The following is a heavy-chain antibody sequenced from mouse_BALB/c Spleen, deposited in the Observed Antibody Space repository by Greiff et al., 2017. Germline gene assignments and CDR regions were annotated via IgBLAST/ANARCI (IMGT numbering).Heavy chain of an antibody. J-gene: IGHJ2*01. CDR2: IRNKANGYTT. CDR3: ARDITVVEGYFDY. CDR1: GFTFTDYY. V-gene: IGHV7-3*02. D-gene: IGHD1-1*01. Sequence: EVHLVESGGGLVQPGGSLRLSCATSGFTFTDYYMSWVRQPPGKALEWLGFIRNKANGYTTEYSASVKGRFTISRDNSQSILYLQMNTLRAEDSATYYCARDITVVEGYFDYWGQGTTLTVSS.